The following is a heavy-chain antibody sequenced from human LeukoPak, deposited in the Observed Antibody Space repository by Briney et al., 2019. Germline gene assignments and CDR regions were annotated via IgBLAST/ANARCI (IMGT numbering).Heavy chain of an antibody. Sequence: GGSLRLSCAASGCDFSNYGMTWVRQAPGKGLEWVSHISGTGGSTYYAGSVKGRFTISRDNSKSTLFRQMNSLRAEDTAVFYCAKRGLTATKEFDYWGQGILVTVSS. V-gene: IGHV3-23*01. CDR1: GCDFSNYG. J-gene: IGHJ4*02. CDR2: ISGTGGST. D-gene: IGHD1-20*01. CDR3: AKRGLTATKEFDY.